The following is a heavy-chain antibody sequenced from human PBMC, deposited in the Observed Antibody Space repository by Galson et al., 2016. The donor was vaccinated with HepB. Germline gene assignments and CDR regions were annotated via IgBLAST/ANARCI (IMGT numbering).Heavy chain of an antibody. V-gene: IGHV6-1*01. J-gene: IGHJ6*02. D-gene: IGHD1/OR15-1a*01. CDR2: TYYRSKWYN. CDR3: VEQRKGAPYGMDV. Sequence: ISGDSASSNSAAWNWIRQSPSRGLEWLGRTYYRSKWYNDYAVSVKSRIIVNPDTSKNQFSLQLNSVTPEDTAVYYCVEQRKGAPYGMDVWGQGTTVTVSS. CDR1: GDSASSNSAA.